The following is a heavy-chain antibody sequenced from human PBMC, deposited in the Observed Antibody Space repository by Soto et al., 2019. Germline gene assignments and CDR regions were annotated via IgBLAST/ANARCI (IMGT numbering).Heavy chain of an antibody. Sequence: QVQLQQWGAGLLKPSETLSLTCAVYGGSFSGYYWSWIRQPPGKGLEWIGEINHSGSTNYNPSLKIRVTISVDTSKNQFSLELSSVTAADTAVYYCARGKPDYDFWSGYYLVSWFDPWGQGTLVTVSS. CDR3: ARGKPDYDFWSGYYLVSWFDP. CDR2: INHSGST. D-gene: IGHD3-3*01. CDR1: GGSFSGYY. V-gene: IGHV4-34*01. J-gene: IGHJ5*02.